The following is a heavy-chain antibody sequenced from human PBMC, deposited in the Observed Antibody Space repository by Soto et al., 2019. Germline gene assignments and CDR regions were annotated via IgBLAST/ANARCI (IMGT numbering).Heavy chain of an antibody. Sequence: PGGSLRLSCAASGFTFISYGMHWVRQAPGKGLEWVAVIWYDGSNKYYADSVKGRFTISRDNSKNTLYLQMNSLRAEDTAVYYCAREQQAYGSGSFLFDYWGQGTLVTVSS. D-gene: IGHD3-10*01. CDR3: AREQQAYGSGSFLFDY. CDR2: IWYDGSNK. J-gene: IGHJ4*02. CDR1: GFTFISYG. V-gene: IGHV3-33*01.